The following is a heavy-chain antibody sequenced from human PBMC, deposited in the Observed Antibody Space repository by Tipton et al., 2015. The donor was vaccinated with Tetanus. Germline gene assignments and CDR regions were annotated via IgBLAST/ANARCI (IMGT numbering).Heavy chain of an antibody. CDR3: ARQAENWFDP. Sequence: TLSLTCTVSDDSMSSGTSYWGWVRQPPGKALERLGTVYYDGSPYYNSSLKSRLTISVDTSKRQFFLRLTSVTAADTAVYYCARQAENWFDPWGQGTLVTVSS. J-gene: IGHJ5*02. V-gene: IGHV4-39*01. CDR1: DDSMSSGTSY. CDR2: VYYDGSP.